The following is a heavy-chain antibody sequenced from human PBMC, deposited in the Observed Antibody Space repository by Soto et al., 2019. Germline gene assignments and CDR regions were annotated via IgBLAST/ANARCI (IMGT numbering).Heavy chain of an antibody. V-gene: IGHV4-30-2*01. CDR3: AREGPITIFGRVSHVYFDL. J-gene: IGHJ2*01. Sequence: QLQLQESGSGLVKPSQTLSLTCAVSGGSISSGGYSWSWIRQPPGKGLEWIGYIYHSGSTYYNPSLKSRVTISVDRSKNQFSLKLSSVTAADTAVYYCAREGPITIFGRVSHVYFDLRGRGTLVTVSS. CDR1: GGSISSGGYS. D-gene: IGHD3-3*01. CDR2: IYHSGST.